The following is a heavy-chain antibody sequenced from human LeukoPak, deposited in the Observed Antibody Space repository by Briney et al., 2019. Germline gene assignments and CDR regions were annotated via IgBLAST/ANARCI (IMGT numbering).Heavy chain of an antibody. CDR1: GFTVSSNY. J-gene: IGHJ4*02. CDR3: ARDGYHGPNYFDY. V-gene: IGHV3-66*02. D-gene: IGHD5-18*01. Sequence: GGSLRLSCAASGFTVSSNYMSWVRQAPGKGLEWVSVIYIGGSTYYADSVKGRFTISRDNSKNTLYLQMNSLRAEDTAVYYCARDGYHGPNYFDYWGQGTLVTVSS. CDR2: IYIGGST.